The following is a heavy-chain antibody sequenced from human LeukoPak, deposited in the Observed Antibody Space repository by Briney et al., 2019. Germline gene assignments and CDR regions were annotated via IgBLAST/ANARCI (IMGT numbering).Heavy chain of an antibody. D-gene: IGHD2-2*01. CDR3: ARDRPLGYCSSTSCYPYYYGMDV. Sequence: SETLSLTCTVSGGSISSYYWSWIRQPPGKGLEWIGRIYTSGSTNYNPSLKSRVTMSVDTSKNQFSLKLSSVTAADTAVYYCARDRPLGYCSSTSCYPYYYGMDVWGQGTTVTVSS. CDR2: IYTSGST. CDR1: GGSISSYY. V-gene: IGHV4-4*07. J-gene: IGHJ6*02.